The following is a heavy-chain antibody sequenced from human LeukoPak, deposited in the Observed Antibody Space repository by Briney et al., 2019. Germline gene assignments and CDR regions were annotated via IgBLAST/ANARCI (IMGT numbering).Heavy chain of an antibody. CDR3: AREVPAARGLGYYFDY. CDR1: GYTFTSYA. CDR2: IIPIFGTA. J-gene: IGHJ4*02. D-gene: IGHD2-2*01. Sequence: ASVKVSCKASGYTFTSYAISWVRQAPGQGLEWMGGIIPIFGTANYAQKFQGRVTITADESTSTAYMELSSLRSEDTAVYYCAREVPAARGLGYYFDYWGQGTLVTVSS. V-gene: IGHV1-69*13.